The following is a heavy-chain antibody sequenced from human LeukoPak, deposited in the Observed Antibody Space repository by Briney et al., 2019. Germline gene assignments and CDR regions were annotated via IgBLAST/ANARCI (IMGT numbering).Heavy chain of an antibody. J-gene: IGHJ4*02. V-gene: IGHV4-34*01. D-gene: IGHD5-12*01. CDR3: ARRRYGYSGYDY. CDR2: INHSGST. CDR1: GGSFSGYY. Sequence: PSETLSLTCAVYGGSFSGYYWSWIRQPPGKGLEWIGEINHSGSTNYDPSLKSRVTISVDTSKNQFSLKLSSVTAADTAVYYRARRRYGYSGYDYWGQGTLVTVSS.